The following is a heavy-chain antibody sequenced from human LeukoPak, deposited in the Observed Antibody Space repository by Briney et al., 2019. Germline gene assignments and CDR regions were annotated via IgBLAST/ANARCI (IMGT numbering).Heavy chain of an antibody. CDR2: INPNSGVT. CDR1: GYTVTGHY. Sequence: GASVKVSCKASGYTVTGHYLHWVRQAPGQGLEWMGWINPNSGVTNYAQKFQGRVTMTRDTSINTAYMELHSLTSDDTAMCYCAKDAYSGFSSSYNMDSWGQGTLVTVSS. J-gene: IGHJ4*02. V-gene: IGHV1-2*02. D-gene: IGHD5-18*01. CDR3: AKDAYSGFSSSYNMDS.